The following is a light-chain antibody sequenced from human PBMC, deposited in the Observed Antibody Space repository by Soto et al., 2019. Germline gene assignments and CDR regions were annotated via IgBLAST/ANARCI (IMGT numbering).Light chain of an antibody. CDR3: QQYNRYPRT. CDR1: QSISTR. CDR2: DVS. Sequence: DIQMTQSPSTLAASVGDRVTITCRASQSISTRFAWYQQKPGKAPNLLIYDVSSLESGVPSRFSGGGSGTEFTLTISSLQTDDFATDYCQQYNRYPRTFGQGTKLEIK. V-gene: IGKV1-5*01. J-gene: IGKJ2*01.